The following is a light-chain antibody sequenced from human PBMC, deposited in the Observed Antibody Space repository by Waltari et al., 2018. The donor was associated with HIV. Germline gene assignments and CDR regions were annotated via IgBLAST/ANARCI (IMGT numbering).Light chain of an antibody. J-gene: IGLJ2*01. CDR1: SSNIGSNT. Sequence: QSVLTQPPSASGTPGQRVTISCSGSSSNIGSNTVNWYQQLPGTAPKRLIYSNNQRPSAVPDRFSGSKSGTSASLAISGLQSEDEADYYCAAWDDSLNGPVFGGGTKLTVL. V-gene: IGLV1-44*01. CDR3: AAWDDSLNGPV. CDR2: SNN.